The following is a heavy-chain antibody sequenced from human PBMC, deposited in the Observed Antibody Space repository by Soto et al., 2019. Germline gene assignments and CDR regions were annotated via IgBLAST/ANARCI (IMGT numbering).Heavy chain of an antibody. CDR3: AKVTFSGDYYYSYGMDV. J-gene: IGHJ6*02. Sequence: QEKLVESGGGVVQPGRSLRLSCAASGFTFSAYGMHWVRQAPGKGLEWVTVISYDGSSKYYADSVKGRVIVSRDNSKNTLYLQMNSLRPEDTAVYYCAKVTFSGDYYYSYGMDVWGQGTTVTVSS. D-gene: IGHD1-26*01. V-gene: IGHV3-30*18. CDR2: ISYDGSSK. CDR1: GFTFSAYG.